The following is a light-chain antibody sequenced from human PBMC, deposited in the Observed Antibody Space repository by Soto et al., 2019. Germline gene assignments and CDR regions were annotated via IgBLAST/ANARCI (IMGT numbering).Light chain of an antibody. Sequence: EIVLTQSPGTLSLSPGERATLSCRASLSVSSSYLAWYQQKPGQAPRLLIYGASSRATGIPDRFSGSGSGTDFTFTISRLEPEDFVVYYCQQYGSSPTTFGQGAKVEIK. CDR2: GAS. V-gene: IGKV3-20*01. J-gene: IGKJ1*01. CDR1: LSVSSSY. CDR3: QQYGSSPTT.